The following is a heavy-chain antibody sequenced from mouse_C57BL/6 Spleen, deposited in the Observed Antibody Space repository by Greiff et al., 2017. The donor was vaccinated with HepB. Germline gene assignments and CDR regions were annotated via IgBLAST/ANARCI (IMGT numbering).Heavy chain of an antibody. CDR1: GYTFTSYW. J-gene: IGHJ1*03. V-gene: IGHV1-72*01. Sequence: QVQLKQPGAELVKPGASVKLSCKASGYTFTSYWMHWVKQRPGRGLEWIGRIDPNSGGTKYNEKFKSKATLTVDKPSSTAYMQLSSLTSEDSAVYYCARCPDGYYWYFDVWGTGTTVTVSS. D-gene: IGHD2-3*01. CDR2: IDPNSGGT. CDR3: ARCPDGYYWYFDV.